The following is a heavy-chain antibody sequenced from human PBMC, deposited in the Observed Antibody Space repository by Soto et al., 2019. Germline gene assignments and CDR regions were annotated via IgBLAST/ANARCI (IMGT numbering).Heavy chain of an antibody. D-gene: IGHD5-12*01. J-gene: IGHJ4*02. CDR1: GGSVSSGSYY. CDR2: IYYSGST. CDR3: AREGYVGNSEGIDY. Sequence: ASEPLSLTCTVSGGSVSSGSYYWSWIRQPPGKGLEWIGYIYYSGSTNYNPSLKSRVTISVDTSKNQFSLKLSSVTAADTAVYYCAREGYVGNSEGIDYWGQGTLVTVSS. V-gene: IGHV4-61*01.